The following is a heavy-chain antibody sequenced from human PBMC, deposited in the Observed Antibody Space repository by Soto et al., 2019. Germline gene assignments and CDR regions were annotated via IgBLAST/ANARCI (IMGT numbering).Heavy chain of an antibody. CDR1: GYTFTSYV. CDR3: ARGTIFGVVIMHDAFYI. CDR2: ISAYNGNT. V-gene: IGHV1-18*04. J-gene: IGHJ3*02. Sequence: GASVKVSCKASGYTFTSYVISWVRQASGQGLEWMGWISAYNGNTNYAQKLQGRVTMTTDTSTSTAYMELRSLRSDDTAVYYCARGTIFGVVIMHDAFYIWGQGTMVTVSS. D-gene: IGHD3-3*01.